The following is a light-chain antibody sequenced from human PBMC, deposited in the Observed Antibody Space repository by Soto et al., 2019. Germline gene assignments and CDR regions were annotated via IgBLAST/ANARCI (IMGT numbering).Light chain of an antibody. Sequence: QSVLTQPRSVSGSPGQSVTISCTGTSSDVGGYNYVSWYQQHPGKAPKVMIYDVSKRPSGVPDRFSGSKSANTASLTISGLQAEDEADYYCCSYAGSPYVFGPGTKLTVL. CDR1: SSDVGGYNY. J-gene: IGLJ1*01. CDR2: DVS. V-gene: IGLV2-11*01. CDR3: CSYAGSPYV.